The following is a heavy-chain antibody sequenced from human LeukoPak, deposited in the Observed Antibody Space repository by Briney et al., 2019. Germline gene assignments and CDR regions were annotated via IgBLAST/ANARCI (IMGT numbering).Heavy chain of an antibody. J-gene: IGHJ4*02. Sequence: SPSETLSLTCTVSGGSISSSGNFWGWVRQPPGRGLEWIASTYYSRNTYYNPSLKSHDTISVDTSKNQFSLKLSSVTAADTAVYYCARHEEEDGYNAKTFDYWGQGTLVTVSS. D-gene: IGHD5-24*01. CDR1: GGSISSSGNF. V-gene: IGHV4-39*01. CDR2: TYYSRNT. CDR3: ARHEEEDGYNAKTFDY.